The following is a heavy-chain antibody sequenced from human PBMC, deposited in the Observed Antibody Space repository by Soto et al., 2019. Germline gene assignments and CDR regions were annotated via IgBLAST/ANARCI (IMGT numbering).Heavy chain of an antibody. CDR2: IYYSGST. CDR3: AREVYDSSGYYSQRGPFDI. Sequence: SETLSLTCTVSGGSISSYYWSWIRQPPGKGLEWIGYIYYSGSTNYNPSLKSRVTISVDTSKNQFSLKLSSVTAADTAVYYCAREVYDSSGYYSQRGPFDIWGQGTMVTVSS. CDR1: GGSISSYY. J-gene: IGHJ3*02. D-gene: IGHD3-22*01. V-gene: IGHV4-59*01.